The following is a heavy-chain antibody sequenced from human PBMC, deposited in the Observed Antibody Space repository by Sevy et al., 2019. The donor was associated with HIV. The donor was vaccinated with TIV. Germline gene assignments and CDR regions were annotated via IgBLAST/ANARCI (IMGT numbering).Heavy chain of an antibody. Sequence: GGSLRLSCAASGFDFGNYPISWVRQSPGKGLEWISVIGGSGEGIKYADSVKGSFTISRDSSKNTRFMQMNSLRVEDTAVYYCASARRGAYYDSRITFQPADYWGQGTLVTVSS. D-gene: IGHD3-22*01. CDR3: ASARRGAYYDSRITFQPADY. CDR1: GFDFGNYP. V-gene: IGHV3-23*01. CDR2: IGGSGEGI. J-gene: IGHJ4*02.